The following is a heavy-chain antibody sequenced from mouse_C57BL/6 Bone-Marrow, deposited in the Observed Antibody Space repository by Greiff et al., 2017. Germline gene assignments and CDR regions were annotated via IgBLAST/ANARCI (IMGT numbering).Heavy chain of an antibody. CDR1: GFNIKDDY. V-gene: IGHV14-4*01. CDR3: TTDSYGYDDYAMDY. CDR2: IDPENGDT. J-gene: IGHJ4*01. D-gene: IGHD2-2*01. Sequence: EVQLQQSGAELVRPGASVKLSCTASGFNIKDDYMHWVKQRPEQGLEWIGWIDPENGDTEYASKFQGKATITADTSSNTAYLQLSSLTSEDTGVYYCTTDSYGYDDYAMDYWGQGTSVTVSS.